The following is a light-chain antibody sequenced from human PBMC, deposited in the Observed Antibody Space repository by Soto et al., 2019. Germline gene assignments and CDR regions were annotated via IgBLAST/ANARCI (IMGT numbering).Light chain of an antibody. CDR2: GDS. CDR1: GSNIGAGYD. CDR3: QSYASTLDARYV. J-gene: IGLJ1*01. Sequence: QSVLTQPPSVSGAPGQRVTISCTGSGSNIGAGYDVHWYQHRPGTAPKPLVFGDSHRPSGVPDRFSGSKSGTSASLAITGLQAEDEGDYYCQSYASTLDARYVFGTGTKVTVL. V-gene: IGLV1-40*01.